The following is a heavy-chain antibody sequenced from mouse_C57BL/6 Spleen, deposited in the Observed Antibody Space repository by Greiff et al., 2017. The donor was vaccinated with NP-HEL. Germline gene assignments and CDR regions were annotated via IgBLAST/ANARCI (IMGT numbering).Heavy chain of an antibody. J-gene: IGHJ3*01. CDR3: ARRDSSGPEVY. V-gene: IGHV5-4*03. CDR1: GFTFSSYA. D-gene: IGHD3-2*02. CDR2: ISDGGSYT. Sequence: EVQLQESGGGLVKHGGSLKLSCAASGFTFSSYAMSWVRQTPEKRLEWVATISDGGSYTYYPDNVKGRFTISRDNAKNNLYLQMSHLKSEDTAMYYCARRDSSGPEVYWGQGTLVTVSA.